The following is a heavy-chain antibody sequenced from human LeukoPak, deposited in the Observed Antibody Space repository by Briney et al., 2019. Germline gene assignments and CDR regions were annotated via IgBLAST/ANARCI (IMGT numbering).Heavy chain of an antibody. D-gene: IGHD5-18*01. CDR2: INPNSGGT. J-gene: IGHJ4*02. CDR1: GYTFTGYY. Sequence: GASVKVSCKASGYTFTGYYMHWVRQAPGQGGEWMGWINPNSGGTNYAQKFQGRVTMTRDTSISTAYMELSRLRSDDTAVYYCARDHSRARIQLWFYWGQGTLVTVSS. CDR3: ARDHSRARIQLWFY. V-gene: IGHV1-2*02.